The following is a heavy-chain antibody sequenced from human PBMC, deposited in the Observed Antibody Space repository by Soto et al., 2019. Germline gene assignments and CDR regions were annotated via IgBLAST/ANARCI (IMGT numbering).Heavy chain of an antibody. CDR2: ISAYNGNT. CDR3: ARAYCSGGSCYFPADY. D-gene: IGHD2-15*01. J-gene: IGHJ4*02. CDR1: GYTFTSYG. V-gene: IGHV1-18*01. Sequence: QVQLVQSGAEVKKPGASVKVSCKASGYTFTSYGISWVRQAPGQGLEWMGWISAYNGNTNYAQKLQGRVTMTTDTSTSTTYMELRSLRSDDTAVYYCARAYCSGGSCYFPADYWGQGTLVTVSS.